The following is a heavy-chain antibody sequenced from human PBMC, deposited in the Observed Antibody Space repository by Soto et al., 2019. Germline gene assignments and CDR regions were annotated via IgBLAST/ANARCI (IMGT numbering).Heavy chain of an antibody. CDR3: ARDHPHTNSFGNWFDP. V-gene: IGHV1-69*01. J-gene: IGHJ5*02. D-gene: IGHD2-2*01. CDR2: IIPVFGTA. Sequence: QVRLVQSGAEVKKPGSSVKVSCKASGGTFSNYAITWLRLAPGQGLEWLGGIIPVFGTANYAQKFQGRVTITADESTSTAYMELNRLRSEDTAGYYCARDHPHTNSFGNWFDPWGHGTLV. CDR1: GGTFSNYA.